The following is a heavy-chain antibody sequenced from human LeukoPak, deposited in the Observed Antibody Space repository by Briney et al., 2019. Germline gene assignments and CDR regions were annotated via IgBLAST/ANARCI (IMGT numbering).Heavy chain of an antibody. Sequence: GGSLRLSCSASGFIFSPYAMHWVRQAPGKGLEYVSSISSEGKTTYYAESVKGRFTISRDNAKNSLYLQMNSLRAEDTAVYYCARDKASDSSSWYTFYYYYGMDVWGQGTTVTVSS. V-gene: IGHV3-64*04. CDR1: GFIFSPYA. CDR3: ARDKASDSSSWYTFYYYYGMDV. D-gene: IGHD6-13*01. CDR2: ISSEGKTT. J-gene: IGHJ6*02.